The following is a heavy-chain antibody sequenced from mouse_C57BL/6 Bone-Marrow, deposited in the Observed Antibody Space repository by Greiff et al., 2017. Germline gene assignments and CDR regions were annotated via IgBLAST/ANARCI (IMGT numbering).Heavy chain of an antibody. J-gene: IGHJ4*01. CDR1: GYTFTNYW. D-gene: IGHD3-2*02. CDR2: IYPGGGYT. Sequence: VQLQQSGAELVRPGTSVKMSCKASGYTFTNYWIGWAKQRPGHGLEWIGDIYPGGGYTNYNEKFKGKATLTADKSSSTAYMQFRSLTSEDSAIYYCERSQATLLMDYWGQGTSVTVSS. CDR3: ERSQATLLMDY. V-gene: IGHV1-63*01.